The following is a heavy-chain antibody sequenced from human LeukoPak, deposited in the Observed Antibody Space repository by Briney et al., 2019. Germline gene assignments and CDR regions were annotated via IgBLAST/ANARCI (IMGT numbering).Heavy chain of an antibody. D-gene: IGHD3-9*01. CDR3: ASDAHYDILTGWFDY. V-gene: IGHV1-46*01. CDR1: GYTFTSYY. CDR2: INPSGGST. Sequence: ASVKVSCKASGYTFTSYYMHWVRQAPGQGLEWMGIINPSGGSTSYAQKFQGRVTMTRDTSTSTVYMELSSLRSEDSAVYYCASDAHYDILTGWFDYWGQGTLVTVSS. J-gene: IGHJ4*02.